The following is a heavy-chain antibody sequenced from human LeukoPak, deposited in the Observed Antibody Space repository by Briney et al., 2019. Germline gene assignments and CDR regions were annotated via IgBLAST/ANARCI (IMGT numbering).Heavy chain of an antibody. V-gene: IGHV1-69*05. CDR2: IIPIFGTA. J-gene: IGHJ3*02. CDR3: AREQALYAFDI. Sequence: GSSVKVSCKASGGTFSSYAISWVRRAPGQGLEWMGGIIPIFGTANYAQKFQGRVTITTDESTSTAYMELSSLRSEDTAVYYCAREQALYAFDIWGQGTMVAVSS. D-gene: IGHD3-16*02. CDR1: GGTFSSYA.